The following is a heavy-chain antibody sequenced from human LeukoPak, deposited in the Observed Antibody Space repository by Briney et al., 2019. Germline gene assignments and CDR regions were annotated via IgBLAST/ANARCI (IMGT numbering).Heavy chain of an antibody. J-gene: IGHJ6*03. D-gene: IGHD4-11*01. CDR3: ARGNMWDYRRYYYYMDV. CDR2: INHRGST. CDR1: GGSFSRYY. Sequence: SETLSLTCAVYGGSFSRYYWRWLRQPPGKGLEWVGDINHRGSTNYNPSLKSRVTISVDTSKNQFSLKLNSVTAADTAIYYCARGNMWDYRRYYYYMDVWGKGTTVTVSS. V-gene: IGHV4-34*01.